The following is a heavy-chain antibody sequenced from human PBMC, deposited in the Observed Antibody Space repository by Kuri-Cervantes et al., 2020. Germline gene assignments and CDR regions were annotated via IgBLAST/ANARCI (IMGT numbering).Heavy chain of an antibody. J-gene: IGHJ6*02. D-gene: IGHD1-26*01. CDR1: GGSISSYY. CDR2: IYYSGST. Sequence: SETLSLTCTVSGGSISSYYWSWIRQPPGKGLEWIGYIYYSGSTNYNPSLKSRVTMSVDTSKNQFSLKLSSVTAADTAVYYCARRGRGRIYYYYGMDVWGQGTTVTVSS. CDR3: ARRGRGRIYYYYGMDV. V-gene: IGHV4-59*08.